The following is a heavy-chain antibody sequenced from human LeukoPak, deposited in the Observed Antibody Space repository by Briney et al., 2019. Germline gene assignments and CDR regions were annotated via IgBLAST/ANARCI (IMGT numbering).Heavy chain of an antibody. Sequence: TLSLTCTVSGGSISSGNYYWSWIRQPPGKGLEWIGYIYYSGSTYYNPSLKSRVTISVDTSKNQFSLKLSSVTAADTAVYYCARGNGGYCSSTSCSHFDYWGQGTLVTVSS. CDR1: GGSISSGNYY. CDR3: ARGNGGYCSSTSCSHFDY. J-gene: IGHJ4*02. D-gene: IGHD2-2*01. V-gene: IGHV4-30-4*08. CDR2: IYYSGST.